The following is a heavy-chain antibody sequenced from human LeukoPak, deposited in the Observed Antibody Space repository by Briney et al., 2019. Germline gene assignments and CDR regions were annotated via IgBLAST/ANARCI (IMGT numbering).Heavy chain of an antibody. J-gene: IGHJ3*02. CDR3: ASYVHTAMAAGVAFDI. Sequence: GGSLRLSCAASGFTVSSNYMSWVRQAPGKGLEWVSVIYSGGSTYYADSVKGRFTISRDNSKNTLYLQMNSLRAEDTAVYYCASYVHTAMAAGVAFDIWGQGTMVTVSS. D-gene: IGHD5-18*01. V-gene: IGHV3-53*01. CDR1: GFTVSSNY. CDR2: IYSGGST.